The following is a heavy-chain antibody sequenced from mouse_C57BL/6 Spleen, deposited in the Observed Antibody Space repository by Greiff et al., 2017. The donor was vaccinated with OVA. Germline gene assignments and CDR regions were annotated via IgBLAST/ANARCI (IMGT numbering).Heavy chain of an antibody. Sequence: EVKLQESVAELVRPGASVKLSCTASGFNIKNTYMHWVKQRPEQGLEWIGRIDPANGNTKYAPKFQGKATITADTSSNTAYLQLSSLTSEDTAIYYCAAIYYDYDVGVDYWGQGTSVTVSS. J-gene: IGHJ4*01. V-gene: IGHV14-3*01. CDR2: IDPANGNT. CDR3: AAIYYDYDVGVDY. CDR1: GFNIKNTY. D-gene: IGHD2-4*01.